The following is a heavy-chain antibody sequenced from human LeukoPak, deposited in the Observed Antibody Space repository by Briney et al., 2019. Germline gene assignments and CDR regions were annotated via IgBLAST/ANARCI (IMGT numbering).Heavy chain of an antibody. D-gene: IGHD6-13*01. CDR2: IYYSGST. CDR3: ARLSIAAAGYYGMDV. V-gene: IGHV4-39*07. J-gene: IGHJ6*02. Sequence: PSETLSLTCTVSGGSISSSSYYWGWIRQPPGKGLEWIGSIYYSGSTYYNPSLKSRVIISVDTSKNQFSLKLSSVTAADTAVYYCARLSIAAAGYYGMDVWGQGTTVTVSS. CDR1: GGSISSSSYY.